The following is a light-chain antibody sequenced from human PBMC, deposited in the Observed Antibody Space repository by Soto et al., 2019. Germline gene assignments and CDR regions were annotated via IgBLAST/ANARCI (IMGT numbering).Light chain of an antibody. J-gene: IGKJ4*01. Sequence: EIVLTQSPATLSLSPGERATLSCRASQSVSSYLAWYQQKPGQAPRLLIYDASNRATGIPARFSGSGSGTEFTPPINSLQSEDFAAYYCQRYNNWPPTFSGGTKGDIK. V-gene: IGKV3-11*01. CDR2: DAS. CDR3: QRYNNWPPT. CDR1: QSVSSY.